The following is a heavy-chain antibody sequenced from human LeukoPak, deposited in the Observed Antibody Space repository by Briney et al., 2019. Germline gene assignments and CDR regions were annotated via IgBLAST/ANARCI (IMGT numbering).Heavy chain of an antibody. CDR3: ARDGPGGGLYRTYDSSGYIVMGYYFDY. CDR1: GYTFTSYG. CDR2: ISAYNGNT. Sequence: GASVKVSCKASGYTFTSYGISRVRQAPGQGLEWMGWISAYNGNTNYAQKLQGRVTMTTDTSPSTAYMELRSLRSDDTAVYYCARDGPGGGLYRTYDSSGYIVMGYYFDYWGQGTLVTVSS. D-gene: IGHD3-22*01. V-gene: IGHV1-18*01. J-gene: IGHJ4*02.